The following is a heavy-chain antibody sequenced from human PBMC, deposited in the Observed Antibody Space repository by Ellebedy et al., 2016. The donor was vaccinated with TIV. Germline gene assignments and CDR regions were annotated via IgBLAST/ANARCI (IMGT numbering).Heavy chain of an antibody. D-gene: IGHD2-2*01. V-gene: IGHV3-7*04. J-gene: IGHJ3*01. Sequence: PGGSLRLSCAASGFTFSRYWMSWLRQAPGKGLEYVAHIKFDEIEAYHADSVKGRFVISRDNARKSRYLQMNNLGVGDTGVYYCARDTVEVPSGDAFDLWGQGTTVTVSS. CDR2: IKFDEIEA. CDR3: ARDTVEVPSGDAFDL. CDR1: GFTFSRYW.